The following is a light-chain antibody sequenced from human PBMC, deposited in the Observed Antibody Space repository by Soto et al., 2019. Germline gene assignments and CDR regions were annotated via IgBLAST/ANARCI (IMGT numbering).Light chain of an antibody. Sequence: GDRVTITCRASQGIANYLAWYQQKPGKVPKLLIYAASTLEPGVPSRFSGSGFGTDFTLSISSLQPEDFATYYCQKYNGAPFTFGPGTKVDNK. J-gene: IGKJ3*01. V-gene: IGKV1-27*01. CDR3: QKYNGAPFT. CDR2: AAS. CDR1: QGIANY.